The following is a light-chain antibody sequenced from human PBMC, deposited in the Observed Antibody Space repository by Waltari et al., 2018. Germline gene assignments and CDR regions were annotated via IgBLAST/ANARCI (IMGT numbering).Light chain of an antibody. V-gene: IGKV1D-16*01. Sequence: DIQMTQSPSSLSASVGDKVTISCHASEGISSWLAWYQQRPGKAPKPLIFAGSSLQSGVPSRFSGSGSWTDYTLTITALQPEDVGIYYCQQYDDLPYSFGQGTTVEIK. J-gene: IGKJ2*03. CDR1: EGISSW. CDR3: QQYDDLPYS. CDR2: AGS.